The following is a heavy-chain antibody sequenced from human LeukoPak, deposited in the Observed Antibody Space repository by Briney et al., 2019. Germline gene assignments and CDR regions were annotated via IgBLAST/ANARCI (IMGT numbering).Heavy chain of an antibody. CDR1: GYSISSGYY. J-gene: IGHJ3*02. CDR2: IYPTGST. Sequence: SETLSLTCTVSGYSISSGYYWGWIRPPPGKGLEWIGNIYPTGSTYYNPSLKSRVTISVDTSKNQFSLKLSSVTAADTAVYYCARYRTEPTVAPGGDIWGQGTMVTVSS. CDR3: ARYRTEPTVAPGGDI. D-gene: IGHD4-23*01. V-gene: IGHV4-38-2*02.